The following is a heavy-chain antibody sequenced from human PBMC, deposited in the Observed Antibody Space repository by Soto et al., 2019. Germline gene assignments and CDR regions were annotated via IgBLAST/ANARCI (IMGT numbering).Heavy chain of an antibody. Sequence: GVSLRLSCAASGFTFSSYAMSWVRQAPGKGLEWVSAISGSGGSTYYTDSVKGRFTISRDNSKNTLYLQMNSLRAEDTAVYYCAKEGNWNDYAFDIWGQGTMVTVSS. CDR1: GFTFSSYA. J-gene: IGHJ3*02. CDR3: AKEGNWNDYAFDI. V-gene: IGHV3-23*01. CDR2: ISGSGGST. D-gene: IGHD1-1*01.